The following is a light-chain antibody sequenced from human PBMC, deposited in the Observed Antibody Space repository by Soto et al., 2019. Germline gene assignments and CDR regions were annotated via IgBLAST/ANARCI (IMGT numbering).Light chain of an antibody. CDR3: SSYTSSSTL. V-gene: IGLV2-14*03. Sequence: QSVLTQPATVSGSPGQSITISCTGSSSDVGGYNSVSWYQQHPGKAPKLMIYDVSNRPSGVSNRFSGSKSGNTASLTVSGLQAEDEADYYCSSYTSSSTLFGTGTKLTVL. J-gene: IGLJ1*01. CDR1: SSDVGGYNS. CDR2: DVS.